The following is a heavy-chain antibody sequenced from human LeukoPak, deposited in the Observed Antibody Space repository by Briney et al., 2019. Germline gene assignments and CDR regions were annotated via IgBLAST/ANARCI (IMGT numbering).Heavy chain of an antibody. Sequence: GGSLRLSCAASGFTFNTYSMNWVRQAPGKGLEWISSIRSSSSYIYYADSVKGRFTISRDNAKNSLYLQMNSLRVEDTAVYYCVRWATLSPWGQGTLVTVSS. CDR1: GFTFNTYS. D-gene: IGHD5-12*01. J-gene: IGHJ5*02. CDR3: VRWATLSP. CDR2: IRSSSSYI. V-gene: IGHV3-21*01.